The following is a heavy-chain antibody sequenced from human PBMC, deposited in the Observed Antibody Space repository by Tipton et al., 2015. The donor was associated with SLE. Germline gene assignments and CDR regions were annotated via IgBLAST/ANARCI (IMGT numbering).Heavy chain of an antibody. CDR3: SRDSSSWYWYFDL. J-gene: IGHJ2*01. Sequence: GSLRLSCAASGFTFSDHYMDWVRQAPGKGLEWVGRNRNRANRYTTEYAASVKGRFTISRDDSKSIAYLQMNSLKTEDTAIYFCSRDSSSWYWYFDLWGRGTLVSVSS. CDR2: NRNRANRYTT. CDR1: GFTFSDHY. D-gene: IGHD6-13*01. V-gene: IGHV3-72*01.